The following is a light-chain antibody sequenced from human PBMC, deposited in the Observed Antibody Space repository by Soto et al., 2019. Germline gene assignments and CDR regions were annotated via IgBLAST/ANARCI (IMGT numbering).Light chain of an antibody. J-gene: IGKJ1*01. CDR2: DAS. CDR3: QQYDKYST. Sequence: DIQMTQSPSTLSASVVDRVTITCRASQSISSWLAWYQQTPGKAPNLLIYDASTLQGGVPSRFSGSGSGTEFTLTVTSLQPEDFATYFCQQYDKYSTCGHGTKGDIK. CDR1: QSISSW. V-gene: IGKV1-5*01.